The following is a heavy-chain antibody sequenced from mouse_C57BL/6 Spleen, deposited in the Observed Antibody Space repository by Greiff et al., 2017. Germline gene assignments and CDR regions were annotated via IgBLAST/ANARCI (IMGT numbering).Heavy chain of an antibody. Sequence: EVMLVESGGDLVKPGGSLKLSCAASGFTFSSYGMSWVRQTPDKRLEWVATISSGGSYPYYPDSVKGRFTISRDNAKNTLYLQMSSLKSEDTAMYYCGRPLTGFYAMDYWGQGTSVTVSS. CDR3: GRPLTGFYAMDY. CDR1: GFTFSSYG. D-gene: IGHD4-1*01. J-gene: IGHJ4*01. CDR2: ISSGGSYP. V-gene: IGHV5-6*01.